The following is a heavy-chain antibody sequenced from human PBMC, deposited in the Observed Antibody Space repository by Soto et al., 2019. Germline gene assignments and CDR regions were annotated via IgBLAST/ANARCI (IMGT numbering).Heavy chain of an antibody. D-gene: IGHD1-1*01. CDR1: GGSFSGYY. CDR3: ARDRAGVASTFDY. V-gene: IGHV4-59*01. J-gene: IGHJ4*02. CDR2: IYYSGST. Sequence: SETLSLTCAVYGGSFSGYYWSWIRQPPGKGLEWIGYIYYSGSTNYNPSLKSRVTISVDTSKNQFSLKLSSVTAADTAVYYCARDRAGVASTFDYWGPGTLVTVS.